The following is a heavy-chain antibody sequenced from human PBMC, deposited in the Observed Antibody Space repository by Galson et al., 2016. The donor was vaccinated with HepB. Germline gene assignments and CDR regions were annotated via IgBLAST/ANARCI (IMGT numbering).Heavy chain of an antibody. CDR1: GFSFSNFA. CDR2: ISGDGESI. CDR3: AFKAGDCSSGRCYSPFDY. J-gene: IGHJ4*02. V-gene: IGHV3-23*01. Sequence: SLRLSCAASGFSFSNFAMSWVRQAPGKGLERVSSISGDGESIYYTDSVKGRFTVSRDNSKNTLSLRMNSLRADDTAVYYCAFKAGDCSSGRCYSPFDYWGQGTLVTVSS. D-gene: IGHD2-15*01.